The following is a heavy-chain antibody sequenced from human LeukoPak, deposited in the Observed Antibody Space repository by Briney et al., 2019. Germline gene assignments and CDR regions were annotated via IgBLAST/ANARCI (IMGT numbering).Heavy chain of an antibody. Sequence: PGGSLRLSCAASGFNFSSYGMSWVRQAPGKGLEWFSAIGGSGRNTYSADSVKGRFTISRDKSKNTLYLQKNSLRAEDTAVYYCAKRYASGSYSDYYYYMDVWGKGTTVTISS. CDR1: GFNFSSYG. CDR3: AKRYASGSYSDYYYYMDV. V-gene: IGHV3-23*01. CDR2: IGGSGRNT. J-gene: IGHJ6*03. D-gene: IGHD3-10*01.